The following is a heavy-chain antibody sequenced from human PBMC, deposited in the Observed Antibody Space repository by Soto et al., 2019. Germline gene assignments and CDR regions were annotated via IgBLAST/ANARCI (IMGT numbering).Heavy chain of an antibody. CDR1: GYTFTSYG. D-gene: IGHD6-13*01. V-gene: IGHV1-18*04. CDR2: ISAYNGNT. J-gene: IGHJ3*02. CDR3: ARDRAGQQLVDAFDI. Sequence: VASVKVSCKASGYTFTSYGISWVRQAPGQGLEWMGWISAYNGNTNYAQKLQGRVTMTTDTSTSTAYMELRSLRSDDTAVYYCARDRAGQQLVDAFDIWGQGTMVTVSS.